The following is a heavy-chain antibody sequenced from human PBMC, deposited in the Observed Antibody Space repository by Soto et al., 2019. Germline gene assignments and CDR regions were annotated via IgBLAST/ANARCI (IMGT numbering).Heavy chain of an antibody. D-gene: IGHD1-1*01. CDR2: INPNSGGT. J-gene: IGHJ4*02. Sequence: ASVKVSCKASGYTFSDYYIHWVRQAPGQGLEWMGWINPNSGGTKYAPKFQGGVTMTRDTSITTAYMELSRLRSGDTAVYYRAREPATAKPEGVDFWGQGTLVTVSS. V-gene: IGHV1-2*02. CDR3: AREPATAKPEGVDF. CDR1: GYTFSDYY.